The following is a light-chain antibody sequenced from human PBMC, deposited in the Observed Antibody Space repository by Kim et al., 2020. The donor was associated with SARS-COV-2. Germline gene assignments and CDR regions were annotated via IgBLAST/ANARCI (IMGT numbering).Light chain of an antibody. CDR2: RNN. CDR3: ATWDDSLSGRV. Sequence: GPRVTISCSGSSSNIGSNYVYWYQQLPGTAPKLLIYRNNQRPSGVPDRFSGSKSGTSASLAISGLRSEDEADYYCATWDDSLSGRVFGGGTQLTVL. V-gene: IGLV1-47*01. J-gene: IGLJ3*02. CDR1: SSNIGSNY.